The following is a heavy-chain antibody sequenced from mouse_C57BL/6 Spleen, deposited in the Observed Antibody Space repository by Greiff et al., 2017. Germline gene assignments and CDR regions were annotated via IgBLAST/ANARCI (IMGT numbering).Heavy chain of an antibody. Sequence: EVMLVESGGDLVKPGGSLKLSCAASGFTFSSYGMSWVRQTPDKRLEWVATISSGGSYTYYPDSVKGRFTISRDNAKNTLYLQMSSLKSEGTAMYYCARHYGSSYYFDYWGQGTTLTVSS. V-gene: IGHV5-6*01. CDR1: GFTFSSYG. J-gene: IGHJ2*01. CDR3: ARHYGSSYYFDY. CDR2: ISSGGSYT. D-gene: IGHD1-1*01.